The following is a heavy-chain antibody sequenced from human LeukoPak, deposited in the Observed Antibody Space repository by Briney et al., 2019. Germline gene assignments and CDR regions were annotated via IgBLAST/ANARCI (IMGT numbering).Heavy chain of an antibody. J-gene: IGHJ5*02. V-gene: IGHV4-34*01. CDR1: GGSFSGYY. CDR3: VRGRYSSGWYKEKTWFDP. D-gene: IGHD6-19*01. CDR2: IYHSVST. Sequence: PSETLSLTCAVYGGSFSGYYWSWIRQPSGKGLEWIGSIYHSVSTYYNPSLKSRVTISIDTSKNQFSLKLSSVTAADTAVYYCVRGRYSSGWYKEKTWFDPWGQGILVTVSS.